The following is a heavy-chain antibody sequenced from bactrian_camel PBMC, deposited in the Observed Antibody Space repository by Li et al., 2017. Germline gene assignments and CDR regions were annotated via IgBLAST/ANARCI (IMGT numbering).Heavy chain of an antibody. CDR2: IYRDTGAT. Sequence: QLVESGGGSVQVGGSLRLSCTSSGTFFNNFKCMGWFRQIPGKEREGVAGIYRDTGATYYGDSVKGRFTISQDHAKNTLYLQMNCLKPEDTAMYFCAADTKGMNTPCSADSRLDSWGQGTQVTVS. CDR1: GTFFNNFKC. CDR3: AADTKGMNTPCSADSRLDS. D-gene: IGHD3*01. V-gene: IGHV3S6*01. J-gene: IGHJ6*01.